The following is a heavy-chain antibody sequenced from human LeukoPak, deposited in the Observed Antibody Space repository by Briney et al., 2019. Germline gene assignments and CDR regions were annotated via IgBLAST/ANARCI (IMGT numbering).Heavy chain of an antibody. V-gene: IGHV4-34*01. CDR1: GGSFSCYY. CDR2: INHSGST. Sequence: SETLSLTCAVYGGSFSCYYWSWIRQPPGKGLEWIGEINHSGSTNYNPSLKSRVTISVDTSKNQFSLKLSSVTAADTAVYYCAQGLREYYFDYWGQGTLVTVSS. J-gene: IGHJ4*02. D-gene: IGHD4-17*01. CDR3: AQGLREYYFDY.